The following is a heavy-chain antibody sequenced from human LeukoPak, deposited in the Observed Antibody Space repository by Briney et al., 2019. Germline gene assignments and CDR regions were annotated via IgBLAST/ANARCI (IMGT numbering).Heavy chain of an antibody. CDR1: GVSISSGSYY. J-gene: IGHJ6*03. CDR3: ARSRGGGDYYYYYYMDV. V-gene: IGHV4-39*01. Sequence: SETLSLTCTVSGVSISSGSYYWGWIRQPPGKGLEWIGSIYYSGSTYYNPSLKSRVTISVDTSKNQFSLKLSSVTAADTAVYYCARSRGGGDYYYYYYMDVWGKGTTVTVSS. CDR2: IYYSGST. D-gene: IGHD3-10*01.